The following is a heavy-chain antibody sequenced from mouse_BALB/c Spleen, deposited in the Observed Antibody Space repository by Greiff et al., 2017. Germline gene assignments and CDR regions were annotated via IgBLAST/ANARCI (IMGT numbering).Heavy chain of an antibody. CDR2: IDPENGNT. CDR1: GFNIKDYY. V-gene: IGHV14-1*02. CDR3: ARGYYGSSCAY. D-gene: IGHD1-1*01. Sequence: EVQLQQSGAELVRSGASVKLSCTASGFNIKDYYMHWVKQRPEQGLEWIGWIDPENGNTIYDPKFQGKASITADTSSNTAYLQLSSLTSEDTAVYYCARGYYGSSCAYWGQGTLVTVSA. J-gene: IGHJ3*01.